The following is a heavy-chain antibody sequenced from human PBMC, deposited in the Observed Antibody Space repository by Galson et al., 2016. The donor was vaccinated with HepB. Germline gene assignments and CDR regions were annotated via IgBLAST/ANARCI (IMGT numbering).Heavy chain of an antibody. Sequence: SLRLSCAASGFTFSSYAMHWVRQAPGKGLEWVAVISYDGNNKYYANSVKGRFTISRDNSKNTLYLQMNSLRAEDTAVYYCARSGNSGLLGYWGQGTLVTVSS. CDR1: GFTFSSYA. D-gene: IGHD4-23*01. J-gene: IGHJ4*02. CDR3: ARSGNSGLLGY. V-gene: IGHV3-30-3*01. CDR2: ISYDGNNK.